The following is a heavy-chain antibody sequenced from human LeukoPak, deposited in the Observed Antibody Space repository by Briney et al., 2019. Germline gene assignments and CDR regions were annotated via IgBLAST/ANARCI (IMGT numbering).Heavy chain of an antibody. CDR3: AELGITMIGGV. D-gene: IGHD3-10*02. CDR1: RFTFSSYS. J-gene: IGHJ6*04. CDR2: ISSSSSYI. Sequence: AGGSLRLSCAASRFTFSSYSMNWVRQAPGKGLEWVSSISSSSSYIHYADSVKGRFTISRDNAKNSLYLQMNSLRAEDTAVYYCAELGITMIGGVWGKGTTVTISS. V-gene: IGHV3-21*01.